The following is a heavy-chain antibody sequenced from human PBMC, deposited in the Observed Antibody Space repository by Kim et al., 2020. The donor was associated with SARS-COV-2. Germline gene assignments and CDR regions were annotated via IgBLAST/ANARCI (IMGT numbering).Heavy chain of an antibody. V-gene: IGHV4-31*02. D-gene: IGHD3-10*01. CDR3: ARGAYGSGSYYYYYYGMDV. Sequence: SRVTISVDTSKNQFSLKLSSVTAADTAVYYCARGAYGSGSYYYYYYGMDVWGQGTTVTVSS. J-gene: IGHJ6*02.